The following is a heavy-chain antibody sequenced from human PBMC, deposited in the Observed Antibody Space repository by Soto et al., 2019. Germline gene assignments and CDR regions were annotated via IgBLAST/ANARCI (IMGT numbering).Heavy chain of an antibody. D-gene: IGHD6-19*01. CDR1: GFTFSSYA. Sequence: QVQLVESGGGVVQPGRSLRLSCAASGFTFSSYAMHWVRQAPGKGLEWVAVISYDGSNKYYADSVKGRFTISRDNSKNTLHLQMNSLRAEDTAVYSCARDPLPRAVGALSGLSEYFQHWGQGTLVTVSS. J-gene: IGHJ1*01. CDR3: ARDPLPRAVGALSGLSEYFQH. CDR2: ISYDGSNK. V-gene: IGHV3-30-3*01.